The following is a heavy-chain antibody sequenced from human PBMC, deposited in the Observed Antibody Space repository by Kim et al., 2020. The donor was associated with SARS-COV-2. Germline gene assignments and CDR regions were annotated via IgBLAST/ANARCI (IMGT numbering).Heavy chain of an antibody. CDR2: IDPSDSYT. Sequence: GESLKISCKGSGYSFTSYWISWVRQMPGKGLEWMGRIDPSDSYTNYSPSFQGHVTISAEKSISTAYLQWSSLKASDTAMYYCARQDYYDSSGYYPTPFFDYWGQGTLVTVSS. J-gene: IGHJ4*02. CDR1: GYSFTSYW. V-gene: IGHV5-10-1*01. D-gene: IGHD3-22*01. CDR3: ARQDYYDSSGYYPTPFFDY.